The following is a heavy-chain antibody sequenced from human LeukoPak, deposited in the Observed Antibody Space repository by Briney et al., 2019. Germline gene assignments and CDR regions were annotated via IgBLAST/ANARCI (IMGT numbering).Heavy chain of an antibody. CDR3: ARQNTPHRNFDY. J-gene: IGHJ4*02. V-gene: IGHV3-13*01. CDR2: IGTAGDT. Sequence: GGSLRLSCAASGFTLSSYAMHWVRQPAGKGLEWVSAIGTAGDTFYPGSVKGRFTISRENAKKSLFLQMNSLRAEDTAVYYCARQNTPHRNFDYWGQGTLVTVSS. CDR1: GFTLSSYA.